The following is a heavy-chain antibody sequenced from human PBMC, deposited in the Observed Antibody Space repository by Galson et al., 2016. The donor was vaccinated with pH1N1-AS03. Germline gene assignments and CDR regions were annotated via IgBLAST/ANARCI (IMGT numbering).Heavy chain of an antibody. V-gene: IGHV1-8*01. CDR3: ASRCSSTRGLYYNYGMDV. CDR1: GYTFTSYD. Sequence: QSGAEVKMPGESLKISCKASGYTFTSYDINWVRQATGQGLEWMGWMTPNSGNTGYAQQFQGRVTMIRNTSISTAYMDLSSLRSEETAVDYCASRCSSTRGLYYNYGMDVWGQGTTVTFSS. D-gene: IGHD2-2*01. CDR2: MTPNSGNT. J-gene: IGHJ6*02.